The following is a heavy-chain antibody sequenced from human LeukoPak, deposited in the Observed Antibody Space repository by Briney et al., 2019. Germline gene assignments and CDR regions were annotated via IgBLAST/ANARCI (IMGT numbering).Heavy chain of an antibody. CDR1: GGSISSYS. CDR2: ILYSGST. V-gene: IGHV4-59*08. CDR3: ARRGSSWSTIDY. Sequence: SETLSLTCTVSGGSISSYSWSWIRQPPGKGLEWIGYILYSGSTNYNPSLKSRVTISVDTSKNQFSLKLNSVTAADTAVYYCARRGSSWSTIDYWGQGTLVTVAS. D-gene: IGHD6-13*01. J-gene: IGHJ4*02.